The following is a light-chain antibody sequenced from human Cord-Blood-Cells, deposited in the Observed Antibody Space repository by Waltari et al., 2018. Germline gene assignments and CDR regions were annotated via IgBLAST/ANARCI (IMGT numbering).Light chain of an antibody. CDR2: DVS. CDR3: CSYAGSYTWV. V-gene: IGLV2-11*01. Sequence: QSALTQPRSVSGSPGQSVTISSPGTRSDVGGYNYVYWYQQHPSNAPKLMIYDVSKRPSGVPDRFSGSKSGNTASLTISGLQAEDEADYDCCSYAGSYTWVFGGGTNLTVL. J-gene: IGLJ3*02. CDR1: RSDVGGYNY.